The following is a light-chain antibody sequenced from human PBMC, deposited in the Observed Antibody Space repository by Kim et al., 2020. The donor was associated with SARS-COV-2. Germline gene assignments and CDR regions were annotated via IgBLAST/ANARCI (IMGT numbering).Light chain of an antibody. CDR1: KLGDKY. Sequence: SYELTQPPSVSVSPGQTANITCSGDKLGDKYAFWYQQKPGRSPVLVIYQDNKRPSGIPERFSGSNSANTATLTISGTQAMDEADYYCQAWDRSTAVFGGG. V-gene: IGLV3-1*01. J-gene: IGLJ2*01. CDR3: QAWDRSTAV. CDR2: QDN.